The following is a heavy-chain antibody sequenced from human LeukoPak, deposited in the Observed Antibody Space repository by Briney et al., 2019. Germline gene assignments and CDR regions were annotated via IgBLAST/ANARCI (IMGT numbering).Heavy chain of an antibody. Sequence: SETLSLTCSVSGGSISSYFWSWVRQPPGKGLEWIGCFYHSGSTNYNPSLKCRVTTSVDTSKNQFSLRLNSVTAADTAVYCCASTQQWLAFDYWGQGILVTVSS. J-gene: IGHJ4*02. D-gene: IGHD6-19*01. CDR1: GGSISSYF. CDR2: FYHSGST. V-gene: IGHV4-59*01. CDR3: ASTQQWLAFDY.